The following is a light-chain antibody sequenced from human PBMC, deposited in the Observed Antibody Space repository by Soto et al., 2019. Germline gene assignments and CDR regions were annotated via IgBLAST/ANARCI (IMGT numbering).Light chain of an antibody. V-gene: IGKV3-20*01. CDR1: QSVSSYS. J-gene: IGKJ3*01. CDR2: GAS. CDR3: LQYDTSPFT. Sequence: EIVLTPSPGTLSLSPVERATLSCRASQSVSSYSLAWYQQKPGQTPRLLIYGASNRATGIPDRFSGSGSGTDFTLTISRLEPEDFAVYYCLQYDTSPFTFGPGTKVDIK.